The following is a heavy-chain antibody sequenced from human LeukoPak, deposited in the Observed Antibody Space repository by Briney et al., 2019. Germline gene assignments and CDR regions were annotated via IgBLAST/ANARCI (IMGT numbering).Heavy chain of an antibody. Sequence: SETLSLTCTVSGGSISSSSYYWGWIRQPPGKGLEWIGSIYYSGSTYYNPSLKSRVTISVDTSKNQFSLKLSSVTAADTAVYYCARHDQSVRQLAGLDAFDIWGQGTMVTVSS. V-gene: IGHV4-39*01. CDR2: IYYSGST. CDR3: ARHDQSVRQLAGLDAFDI. J-gene: IGHJ3*02. CDR1: GGSISSSSYY. D-gene: IGHD6-6*01.